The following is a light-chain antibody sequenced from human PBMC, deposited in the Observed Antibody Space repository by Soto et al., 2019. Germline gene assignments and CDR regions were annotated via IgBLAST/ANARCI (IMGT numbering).Light chain of an antibody. V-gene: IGLV2-11*01. CDR2: GVT. CDR1: SSDVGAYNY. Sequence: QSVLTQPRSVSGSPGQSVTISCTGTSSDVGAYNYVSWYQQHPGKAPKLMIYGVTQRPSGVPDRFSGSKSGNTASLTISGLQAEDEADYYCCSYAGSYHVFGTETKVTVL. J-gene: IGLJ1*01. CDR3: CSYAGSYHV.